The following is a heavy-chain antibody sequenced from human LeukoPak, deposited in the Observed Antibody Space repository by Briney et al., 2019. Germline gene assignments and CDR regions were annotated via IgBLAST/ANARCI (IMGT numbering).Heavy chain of an antibody. Sequence: GRSLRLSCAASGFTFDDYAMHWVRQAPGKGLEWVSGISWNSGSIGYADSVKGRFTISRDNAKNSLYLQMNSLRAEDTALYYCAKGYYGKEYYFDYWGQGTLVTVSS. D-gene: IGHD4-17*01. CDR1: GFTFDDYA. CDR3: AKGYYGKEYYFDY. V-gene: IGHV3-9*01. CDR2: ISWNSGSI. J-gene: IGHJ4*02.